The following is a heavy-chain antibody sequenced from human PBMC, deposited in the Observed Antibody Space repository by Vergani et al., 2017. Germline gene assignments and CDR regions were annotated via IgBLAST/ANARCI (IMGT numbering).Heavy chain of an antibody. Sequence: EVQLVESGGGVVQPGGSLRLSCAASGFTFSSYEMNWVRQAPGKGLEWVSYISSSGSTIYYADSVKGRFTISRDNAKNSLYLQMNSLRAEDTAVYYCARDPEGQQLVPGWFDPWGQGTLVTVSS. CDR3: ARDPEGQQLVPGWFDP. J-gene: IGHJ5*02. CDR1: GFTFSSYE. CDR2: ISSSGSTI. V-gene: IGHV3-48*03. D-gene: IGHD6-13*01.